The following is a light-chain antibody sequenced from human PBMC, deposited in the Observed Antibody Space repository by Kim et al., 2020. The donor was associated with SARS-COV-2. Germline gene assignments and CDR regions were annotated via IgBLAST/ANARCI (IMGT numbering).Light chain of an antibody. CDR2: DAS. V-gene: IGKV3-11*01. J-gene: IGKJ4*01. CDR1: QSVNSY. CDR3: QQYSNWPLT. Sequence: IVLTQSPATLSLSPGERATLSCRASQSVNSYLAWYQQKPGQAPRLLIYDASDRATGIPARFSGSGSGTDFALTISSLEPEDFVVYYCQQYSNWPLTFGGGTKLEI.